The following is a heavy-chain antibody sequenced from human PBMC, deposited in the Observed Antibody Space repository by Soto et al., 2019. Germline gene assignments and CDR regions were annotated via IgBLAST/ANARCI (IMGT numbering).Heavy chain of an antibody. Sequence: QVQLVQSETEVKKPGSAVRVSCKASGGTFNTYAMNWVRQAPGQGLEWMGGILPMFDRPRYAQKFQGRVTITVDEPTTTAYMELSSLRSDDTAAYYCTRSIGSGGVIGGFDYWGQGTLVTVSS. CDR2: ILPMFDRP. CDR3: TRSIGSGGVIGGFDY. J-gene: IGHJ4*02. V-gene: IGHV1-69*01. CDR1: GGTFNTYA. D-gene: IGHD3-16*02.